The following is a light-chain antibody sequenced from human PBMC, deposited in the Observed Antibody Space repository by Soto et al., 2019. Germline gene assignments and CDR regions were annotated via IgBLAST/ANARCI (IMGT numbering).Light chain of an antibody. J-gene: IGKJ1*01. CDR1: QSVSNNY. Sequence: ESVLTESPGTLSLSRRERATLSCRASQSVSNNYLAWYQQKPGQAPRLLIYGASNRATGIPDRFSGSGSGTDFTLTISRLEPEDFAVYYCQQYGSSGTFGQGTKVDIK. CDR3: QQYGSSGT. V-gene: IGKV3-20*01. CDR2: GAS.